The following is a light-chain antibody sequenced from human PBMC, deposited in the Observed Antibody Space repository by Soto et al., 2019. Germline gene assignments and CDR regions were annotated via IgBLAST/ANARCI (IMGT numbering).Light chain of an antibody. CDR3: QQRNTWPLT. CDR2: DVS. CDR1: ESAVNY. Sequence: EIVLTQSPATLSLSPGERATLSCRASESAVNYLAWYQQQPGQAPRLLIYDVSNRATGIPDRFSGSGYGTDFTLTISSLEPEDFAVYYCQQRNTWPLTFGGGTRVEIK. V-gene: IGKV3-11*01. J-gene: IGKJ4*01.